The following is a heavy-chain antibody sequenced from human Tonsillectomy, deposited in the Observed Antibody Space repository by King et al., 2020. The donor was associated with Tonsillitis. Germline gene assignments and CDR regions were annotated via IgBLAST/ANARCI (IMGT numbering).Heavy chain of an antibody. V-gene: IGHV3-23*04. J-gene: IGHJ4*02. CDR1: GFTFSSYA. CDR2: ISGCGGST. D-gene: IGHD1-26*01. CDR3: AKGRKWEPDYFDY. Sequence: VQLVESGGGLVQPGGSLRLSCAASGFTFSSYAMSWVRQAPGKGLEWVSAISGCGGSTYYADSVKGRFTISRDNSKNTLYLQINSLSAEGTAVYYCAKGRKWEPDYFDYWGQGTLVTVSS.